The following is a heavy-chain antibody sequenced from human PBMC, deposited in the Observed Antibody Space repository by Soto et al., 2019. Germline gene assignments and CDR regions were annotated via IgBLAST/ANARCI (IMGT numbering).Heavy chain of an antibody. V-gene: IGHV1-3*01. CDR3: ARGGYFDSSNYLAY. J-gene: IGHJ4*02. D-gene: IGHD3-22*01. Sequence: ASVKVSCKASGYTFTTYGIHWVRQAPGQRFEWMGWTNAGNGNTRYSQKFQGRVTFSRDTSASTAYMELSSLRSEDTAVYYCARGGYFDSSNYLAYWGLGTLVTVSS. CDR2: TNAGNGNT. CDR1: GYTFTTYG.